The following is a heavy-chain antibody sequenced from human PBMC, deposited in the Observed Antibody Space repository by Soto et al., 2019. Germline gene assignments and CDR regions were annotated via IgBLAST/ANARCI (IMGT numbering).Heavy chain of an antibody. D-gene: IGHD4-17*01. CDR1: GGSISSGGYS. V-gene: IGHV4-30-2*01. CDR3: ARAHYGDYGYGMDV. J-gene: IGHJ6*02. CDR2: IYHSGSA. Sequence: QLRLQESGSGLVKPSQTLSLTCAVSGGSISSGGYSWTWIRQPPGKGLEWIGYIYHSGSAYYNPSLKSRVTISVDRSKNQFSLKLRSVTAADTAVYYCARAHYGDYGYGMDVWGQGTTVTVSS.